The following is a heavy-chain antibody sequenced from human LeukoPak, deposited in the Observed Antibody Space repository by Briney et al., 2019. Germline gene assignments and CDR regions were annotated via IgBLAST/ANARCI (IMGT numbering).Heavy chain of an antibody. V-gene: IGHV3-66*01. J-gene: IGHJ4*02. CDR3: ARCDCYSARHQPVWFDY. CDR1: GFTVSSNY. D-gene: IGHD2-21*02. Sequence: GGSLRLSCAASGFTVSSNYMSWVRQAPGRGLEWVSVIYSGGNTNYADSVKGRFTVSTDNSKNTLYLQMNSLRVEDTAVYYCARCDCYSARHQPVWFDYWGQGTLVTVSS. CDR2: IYSGGNT.